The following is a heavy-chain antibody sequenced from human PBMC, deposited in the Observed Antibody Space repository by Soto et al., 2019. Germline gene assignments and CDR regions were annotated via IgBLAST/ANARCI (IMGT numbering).Heavy chain of an antibody. J-gene: IGHJ4*02. V-gene: IGHV1-3*01. CDR3: ARVVGIAVADY. Sequence: QVQLVQSGAEVKKPGASVKVSCKASGYTFTSYAMHWVRQAPGQRLEWMGWINAGNGNTKYSPKFQARVTITRDTSASTANMELSRLRSEDTAVYYCARVVGIAVADYWAQGPLVSVSS. CDR2: INAGNGNT. CDR1: GYTFTSYA. D-gene: IGHD6-19*01.